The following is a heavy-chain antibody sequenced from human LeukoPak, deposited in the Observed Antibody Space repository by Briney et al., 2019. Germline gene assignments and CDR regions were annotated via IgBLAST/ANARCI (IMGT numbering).Heavy chain of an antibody. CDR2: IQPDGGTK. D-gene: IGHD2-21*01. V-gene: IGHV3-7*01. CDR1: GLTFRSYW. J-gene: IGHJ4*02. CDR3: ASCFPYGGGDICAL. Sequence: PGGSLRLSCAASGLTFRSYWMSWVRQTPGKGLEWVANIQPDGGTKNYVHSVKGRFTISRDNAANSQYLQMNSLRAEDTAVYYGASCFPYGGGDICALGGQGTLVTVSS.